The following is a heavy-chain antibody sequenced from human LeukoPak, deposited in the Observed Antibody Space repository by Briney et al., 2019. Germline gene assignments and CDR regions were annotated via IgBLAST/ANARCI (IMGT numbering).Heavy chain of an antibody. CDR3: ASISHGSGFRGSQFDP. J-gene: IGHJ5*02. V-gene: IGHV1-69*06. CDR1: GGTFSSYA. D-gene: IGHD3-10*01. Sequence: ASVKVSCKASGGTFSSYAISWVRQAPGQGLEWMGGIIPIFGTANYAQKFQGRVTITAGKSTSTAYMELSSLRSEDTAVYYCASISHGSGFRGSQFDPWGQGTLVTVSS. CDR2: IIPIFGTA.